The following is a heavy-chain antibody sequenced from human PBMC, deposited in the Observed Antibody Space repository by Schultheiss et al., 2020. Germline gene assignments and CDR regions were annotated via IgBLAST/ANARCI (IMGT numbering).Heavy chain of an antibody. D-gene: IGHD6-6*01. CDR1: GGSITSDGYY. V-gene: IGHV4-34*01. CDR3: ARSRGQLVPLRYFDY. CDR2: INHSGST. Sequence: SETLSLTCTVSGGSITSDGYYWSWIRQPPGKGLEWIGEINHSGSTNYNPSLKSRVTISVDTSKNQFSLKLSSVTAADTAVYYCARSRGQLVPLRYFDYWGQGTLVTVSS. J-gene: IGHJ4*02.